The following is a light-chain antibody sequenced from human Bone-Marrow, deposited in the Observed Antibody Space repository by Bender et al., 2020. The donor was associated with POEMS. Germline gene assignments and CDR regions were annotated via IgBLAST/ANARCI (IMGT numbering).Light chain of an antibody. CDR1: SSNIGRNT. V-gene: IGLV1-44*01. Sequence: QSVLTQPPSVSGAPGQRVTISCSGSSSNIGRNTVNWYQQLPGTAPKLLIHGNDQRPSGVPDRFSGSKSGTSGALAISGLQSEDEADYYCKSYDNSLGGWVFGGGTKLTVL. CDR3: KSYDNSLGGWV. J-gene: IGLJ3*02. CDR2: GND.